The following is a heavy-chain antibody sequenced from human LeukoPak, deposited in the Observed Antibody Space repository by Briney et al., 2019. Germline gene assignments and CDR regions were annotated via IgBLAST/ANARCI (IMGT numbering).Heavy chain of an antibody. CDR2: IYFSGSV. D-gene: IGHD3-10*01. CDR1: GDITHY. CDR3: ARVYYYGSGSNYYYQMDV. Sequence: SSETLSLTCTVSGDITHYWSWIRQPPGKGLECIGSIYFSGSVYYNPSLRSRVTISLDTSTKQLSLKLTSVTAADTAIYYCARVYYYGSGSNYYYQMDVWGKGTTVTVSS. J-gene: IGHJ6*03. V-gene: IGHV4-39*07.